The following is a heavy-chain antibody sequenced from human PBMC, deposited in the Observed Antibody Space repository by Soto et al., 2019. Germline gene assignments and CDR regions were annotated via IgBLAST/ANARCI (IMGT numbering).Heavy chain of an antibody. J-gene: IGHJ6*02. V-gene: IGHV3-73*02. D-gene: IGHD2-15*01. CDR2: IRTKANSYAT. CDR1: GFTFRDSA. CDR3: TGSLLAYCSGGKCHTDYYYYGMDV. Sequence: EVQLVESGGGLVQPGESLKLSCAASGFTFRDSAMHWVRQASGKGLEWVGRIRTKANSYATAYAASVQGRFTISRDDSKSAAYLQMNSLKTEDTAVYYCTGSLLAYCSGGKCHTDYYYYGMDVWGPGTAVTVSS.